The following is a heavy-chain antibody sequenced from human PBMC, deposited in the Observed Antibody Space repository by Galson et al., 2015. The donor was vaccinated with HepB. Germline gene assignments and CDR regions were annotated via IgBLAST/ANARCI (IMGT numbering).Heavy chain of an antibody. J-gene: IGHJ4*02. V-gene: IGHV3-23*01. Sequence: SLRLSCAASGFTFSSYAMSWVRQAPGKGLEWVSAISGRGGSTYYADSVKGRFTISRDNSKNTLYLQMNSLRAEDTAVYYCAKDRGYSSGWYSSRGYWGQGTLVTVSS. D-gene: IGHD6-19*01. CDR3: AKDRGYSSGWYSSRGY. CDR1: GFTFSSYA. CDR2: ISGRGGST.